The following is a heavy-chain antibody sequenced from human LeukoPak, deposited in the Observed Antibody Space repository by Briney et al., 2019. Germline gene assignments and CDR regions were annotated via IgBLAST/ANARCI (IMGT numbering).Heavy chain of an antibody. Sequence: GGSLRLSCAASGFTFSDYYMTWIRQAPGKGLEWVGRIISKADGGTTDYAAPVKGRFTISRDDSKNTLYLQMNSLRAEDTAVYYCAKDPSSGWHPSFDYWGQGTLVTVSS. CDR3: AKDPSSGWHPSFDY. J-gene: IGHJ4*02. CDR1: GFTFSDYY. V-gene: IGHV3-15*01. CDR2: IISKADGGTT. D-gene: IGHD6-19*01.